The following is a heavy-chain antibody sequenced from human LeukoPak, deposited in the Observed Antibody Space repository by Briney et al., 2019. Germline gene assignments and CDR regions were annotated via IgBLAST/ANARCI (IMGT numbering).Heavy chain of an antibody. V-gene: IGHV3-7*01. CDR1: GFTLSTYW. J-gene: IGHJ4*02. Sequence: PGGSLRFSCAASGFTLSTYWMTWIRQAPGKGLEWVAHNKGDGTSEKYLDSVKGRFTISRDNTKNSLFLQLNSLRAEDTGVYYCVRDRGWYHFDLWGQGTLVTVSS. CDR3: VRDRGWYHFDL. D-gene: IGHD3-10*01. CDR2: NKGDGTSE.